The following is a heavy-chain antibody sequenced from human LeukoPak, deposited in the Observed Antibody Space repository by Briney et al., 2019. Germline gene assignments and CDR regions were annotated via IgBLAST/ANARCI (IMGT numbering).Heavy chain of an antibody. J-gene: IGHJ4*02. D-gene: IGHD3/OR15-3a*01. CDR2: IYSGGRT. CDR3: ARGYIIGPTTDY. CDR1: GFTVNSNY. V-gene: IGHV3-53*01. Sequence: GGSLRLSCSASGFTVNSNYMTWVRQAPGKGLEWVSLIYSGGRTYYADSVKGRFIISRDNSKNTLHLQMNNLRAEDTAVYYCARGYIIGPTTDYWGQGTLVTVSS.